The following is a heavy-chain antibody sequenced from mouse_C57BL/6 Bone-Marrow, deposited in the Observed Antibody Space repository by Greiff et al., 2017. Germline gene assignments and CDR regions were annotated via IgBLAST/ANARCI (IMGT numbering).Heavy chain of an antibody. V-gene: IGHV5-6*02. CDR1: GFTFSSYG. J-gene: IGHJ3*01. Sequence: DVKLVESGGDLVKPGGSLKLSCAASGFTFSSYGMSWVRQTPDKRLAWVATISSGGSYTYYPDSVKGRFTISRDNAKNTLYLQMSSLKSADTAMYYCARHRGYGSSFAYWGQGTLVTVSA. CDR3: ARHRGYGSSFAY. D-gene: IGHD1-1*01. CDR2: ISSGGSYT.